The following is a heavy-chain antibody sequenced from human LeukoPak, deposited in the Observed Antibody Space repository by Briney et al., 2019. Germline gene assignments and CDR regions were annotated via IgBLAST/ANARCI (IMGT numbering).Heavy chain of an antibody. CDR2: ISSSSSYI. J-gene: IGHJ5*02. CDR3: ASYERITMVRGVIPPPGNWFDP. CDR1: GFTFSSYS. D-gene: IGHD3-10*01. Sequence: PGGSLRLSRAASGFTFSSYSMNWVRQAPGKGLEWVSSISSSSSYIYYADSVKGRFTISRDNAKNSLYLQMNSLRAEDTAVYYCASYERITMVRGVIPPPGNWFDPWGQETLVTVSS. V-gene: IGHV3-21*01.